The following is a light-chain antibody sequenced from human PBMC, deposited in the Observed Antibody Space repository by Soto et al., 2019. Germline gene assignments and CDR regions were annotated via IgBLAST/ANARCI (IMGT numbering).Light chain of an antibody. J-gene: IGLJ3*02. CDR1: SSDVGAYNH. Sequence: QSALTQPASVSGSPGQSITISCTGTSSDVGAYNHVSWYQQHPGKAPKLMIYEVSSRPSGVSNRFSGSKSANTASLTISGLQAGDEADYYCSSYTSSSTWLFGGGTKLTVL. V-gene: IGLV2-14*03. CDR2: EVS. CDR3: SSYTSSSTWL.